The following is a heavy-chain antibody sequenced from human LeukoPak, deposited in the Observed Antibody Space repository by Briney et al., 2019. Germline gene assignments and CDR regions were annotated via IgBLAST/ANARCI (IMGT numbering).Heavy chain of an antibody. CDR2: IIPIFGTA. CDR1: GGTFSSYA. V-gene: IGHV1-69*13. J-gene: IGHJ4*02. D-gene: IGHD4-17*01. Sequence: SVKVSCKASGGTFSSYAISWVRQAPGQGLEWMGGIIPIFGTANYAQKFQGRVTITADESTSTAYMELSSLRSEDTAVYYCARRWAYGDYPYFDYWGQGTLVTVSS. CDR3: ARRWAYGDYPYFDY.